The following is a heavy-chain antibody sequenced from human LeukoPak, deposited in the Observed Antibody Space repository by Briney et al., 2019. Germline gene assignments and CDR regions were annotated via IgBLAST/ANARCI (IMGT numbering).Heavy chain of an antibody. V-gene: IGHV1-18*01. CDR3: ARDPRYCSGGSCYLPHKLGWFDP. D-gene: IGHD2-15*01. CDR2: ISAYNGNT. Sequence: ASVKVSCKACGYTFTSYGISWVRQAPGQGLEWMGWISAYNGNTNYAQKLQGRVTMTTDTSTSTAYMELRSLRSDDTAVYYCARDPRYCSGGSCYLPHKLGWFDPWGQGTLVTVSS. CDR1: GYTFTSYG. J-gene: IGHJ5*02.